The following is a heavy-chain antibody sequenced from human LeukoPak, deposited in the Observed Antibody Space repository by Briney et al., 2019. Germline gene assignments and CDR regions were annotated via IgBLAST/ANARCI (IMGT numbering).Heavy chain of an antibody. CDR2: IYYSGST. CDR1: GGSISTGHYY. CDR3: ARDLTYYYDSSGYVDY. D-gene: IGHD3-22*01. V-gene: IGHV4-39*07. J-gene: IGHJ4*02. Sequence: SETLSLTCTVSGGSISTGHYYWGWIRQPPGKGLECVGTIYYSGSTDYNPSLKSRVTISVDTSKNQFSLKLSSVTAADTAVYYCARDLTYYYDSSGYVDYWGQGTLVTVSS.